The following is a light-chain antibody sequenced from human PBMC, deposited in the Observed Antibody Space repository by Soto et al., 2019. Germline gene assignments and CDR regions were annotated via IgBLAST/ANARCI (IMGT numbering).Light chain of an antibody. Sequence: QSVLTQPASVSGSPGQSITISCTGTSSDIGNYNLVSWYQQHPGKAPKVMIYEVTKRPSGVSNRFSGSKTGNTASLTIAGLQAEDEADYYCCSYACSSTSYVFGTGTKVTVL. CDR2: EVT. CDR3: CSYACSSTSYV. CDR1: SSDIGNYNL. J-gene: IGLJ1*01. V-gene: IGLV2-23*02.